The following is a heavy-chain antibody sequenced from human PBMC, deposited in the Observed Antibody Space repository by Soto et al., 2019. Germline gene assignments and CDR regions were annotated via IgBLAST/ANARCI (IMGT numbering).Heavy chain of an antibody. Sequence: EVKRLESGGGLVQPGGSLRLPGAASGFTFSSYGMTWVRQAPGKGLEWVSGISGSGGSIYYADSVKGRFTISRDNSKNTLYLQMNSLRAEDTAVYFCAKAGGDCSGGSCYSGQGDYWGQGTLVTVSS. CDR3: AKAGGDCSGGSCYSGQGDY. CDR2: ISGSGGSI. J-gene: IGHJ4*02. CDR1: GFTFSSYG. D-gene: IGHD2-15*01. V-gene: IGHV3-23*01.